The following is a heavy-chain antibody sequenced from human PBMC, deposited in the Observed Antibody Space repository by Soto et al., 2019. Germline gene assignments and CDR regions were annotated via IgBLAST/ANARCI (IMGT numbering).Heavy chain of an antibody. Sequence: QVQLQQWGAGLLKPSETLSLTCAVYGGSFSGYYWSWIRQPPGKGLEWIGEINHSGSINYNPSLMGRVPISLEPSKNQFSLQLGSVAAADTAVYDRARNVLLWFGEANYYGIDVWGQGTTVTVSS. V-gene: IGHV4-34*01. CDR3: ARNVLLWFGEANYYGIDV. CDR2: INHSGSI. J-gene: IGHJ6*02. D-gene: IGHD3-10*01. CDR1: GGSFSGYY.